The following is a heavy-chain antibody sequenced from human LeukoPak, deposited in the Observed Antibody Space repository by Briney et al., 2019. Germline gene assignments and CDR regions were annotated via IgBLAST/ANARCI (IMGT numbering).Heavy chain of an antibody. J-gene: IGHJ4*02. D-gene: IGHD1-1*01. CDR1: GGSISSYY. V-gene: IGHV4-4*07. CDR3: ARSWNWNAPFDF. Sequence: SETLSLTCTVSGGSISSYYWSWIRQPPGKGLQWIGRIYTSGNTNDNPSLKSRVTMSLDTSKNQFSLKLTSVIAADTAVYYCARSWNWNAPFDFWGQGTLVTVSS. CDR2: IYTSGNT.